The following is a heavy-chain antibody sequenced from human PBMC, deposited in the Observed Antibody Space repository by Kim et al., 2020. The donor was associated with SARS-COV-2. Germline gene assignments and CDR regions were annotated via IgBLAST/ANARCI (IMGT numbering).Heavy chain of an antibody. CDR1: GGSISSGGYY. CDR2: IYDSGST. D-gene: IGHD3-3*01. CDR3: AREGGYDFWSGYYTD. Sequence: SETLSLTCTVSGGSISSGGYYWSWIRQHPGKGLEWIGYIYDSGSTYYNPSLKSRVTISVDTSKNQFSLKLSAVTAADTAVYYCAREGGYDFWSGYYTDWGQGTLVTVSS. J-gene: IGHJ4*02. V-gene: IGHV4-31*03.